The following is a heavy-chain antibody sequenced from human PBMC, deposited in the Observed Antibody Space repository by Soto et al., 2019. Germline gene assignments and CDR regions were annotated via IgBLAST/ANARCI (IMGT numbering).Heavy chain of an antibody. CDR2: IYPGDSDT. CDR1: GYIFTSYW. V-gene: IGHV5-51*01. D-gene: IGHD3-3*01. J-gene: IGHJ4*02. Sequence: PGESLKISSTGSGYIFTSYWIGWVRQMPGKCLEWMGIIYPGDSDTRYSPSFQGRVTISADKSISTAYLQWRSLKDSDTAMYYCARITSPLRFLEWLSYFDYWGQGTLVTVSS. CDR3: ARITSPLRFLEWLSYFDY.